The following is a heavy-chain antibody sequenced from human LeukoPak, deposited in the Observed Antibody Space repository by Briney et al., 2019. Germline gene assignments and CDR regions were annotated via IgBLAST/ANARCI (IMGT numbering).Heavy chain of an antibody. CDR2: ISYDGSNK. CDR3: AKVGNSGSYYYYYGMDV. CDR1: GFTFSSYG. D-gene: IGHD1-26*01. J-gene: IGHJ6*02. V-gene: IGHV3-30*18. Sequence: GRSLRLSCAASGFTFSSYGMHWVRQAPGKGLEWVAVISYDGSNKYYADSVKGRFTISRDNSKNTLYLQMNSLRAEDTAVYYCAKVGNSGSYYYYYGMDVWGQGTTVTVSS.